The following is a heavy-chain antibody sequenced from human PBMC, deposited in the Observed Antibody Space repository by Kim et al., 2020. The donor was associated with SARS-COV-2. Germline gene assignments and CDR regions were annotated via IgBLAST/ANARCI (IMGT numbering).Heavy chain of an antibody. CDR3: ARAAYGSGSYSHHDY. J-gene: IGHJ4*02. D-gene: IGHD3-10*01. Sequence: GGSLRLSCAASGFTFSSYAMHWVRQAPGKGLEWVAVISYDGSNKYYADSVKGRFTISRDNSKNTLYLQMNSLRAEDTAVYYCARAAYGSGSYSHHDYWGQGTLVTVSS. V-gene: IGHV3-30-3*01. CDR1: GFTFSSYA. CDR2: ISYDGSNK.